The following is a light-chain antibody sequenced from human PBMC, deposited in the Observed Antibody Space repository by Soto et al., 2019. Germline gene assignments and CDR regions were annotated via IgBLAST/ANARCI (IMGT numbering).Light chain of an antibody. J-gene: IGLJ3*02. V-gene: IGLV1-40*01. CDR1: SSNIGAGYD. CDR3: QSYDSGLGGVL. Sequence: QSVLTQPASVSAAPGQRVTISCTGSSSNIGAGYDVHWYQQLAGSAPKLLIYDNKNRPSGVPDRFSASRSGASASLAINRLQADDEADYYCQSYDSGLGGVLFGGGTKLTVL. CDR2: DNK.